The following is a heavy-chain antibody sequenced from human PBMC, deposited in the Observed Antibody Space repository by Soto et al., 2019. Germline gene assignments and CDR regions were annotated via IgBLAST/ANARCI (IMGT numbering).Heavy chain of an antibody. J-gene: IGHJ5*02. Sequence: GGSLRLSCAASGFTFSSYSMNWVRQAPGKGLEWVSSISSSSSYIYYADSVKGRFTNSRDNAKNSLYLQMNSLRAEDTAVYYCARGSRECSGGSCGVRWFDPWGQGTLVTVSS. CDR3: ARGSRECSGGSCGVRWFDP. V-gene: IGHV3-21*01. CDR2: ISSSSSYI. CDR1: GFTFSSYS. D-gene: IGHD2-15*01.